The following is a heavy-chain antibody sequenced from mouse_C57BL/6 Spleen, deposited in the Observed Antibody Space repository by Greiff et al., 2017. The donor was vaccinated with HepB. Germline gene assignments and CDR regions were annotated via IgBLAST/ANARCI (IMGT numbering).Heavy chain of an antibody. CDR2: ISYSGST. J-gene: IGHJ1*03. Sequence: EVKLQESGPGLAKPSQPLSLTCSVTGYSITSDYWNWIRKFPGNKLEYMGYISYSGSTYYNPSLKSRISITRDTSKNQYYLQLNSVTTEDTATYYCARSQDYGNYSWYFDVWGTGTTVTVSS. D-gene: IGHD2-1*01. CDR1: GYSITSDY. CDR3: ARSQDYGNYSWYFDV. V-gene: IGHV3-8*01.